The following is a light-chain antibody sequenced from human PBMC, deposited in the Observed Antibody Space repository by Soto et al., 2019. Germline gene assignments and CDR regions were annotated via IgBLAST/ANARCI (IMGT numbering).Light chain of an antibody. V-gene: IGLV2-11*01. CDR2: DVS. CDR3: CSYAGSYTHWV. Sequence: QSVLTQPRSVSGSPGQSVTISCTGTSSDVGGYNYVSWYQQHPGKAPKLIIYDVSERPSGVPDRFSGSKSGNTASLTISGLQAEDEANYYCCSYAGSYTHWVFGGGTKLTVL. CDR1: SSDVGGYNY. J-gene: IGLJ3*02.